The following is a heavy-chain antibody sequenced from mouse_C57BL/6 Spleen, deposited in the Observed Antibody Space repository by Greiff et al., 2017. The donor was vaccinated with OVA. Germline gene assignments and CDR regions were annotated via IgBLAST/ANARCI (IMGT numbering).Heavy chain of an antibody. CDR1: GYSITSGYY. CDR2: ISYDGSN. J-gene: IGHJ3*01. V-gene: IGHV3-6*01. CDR3: ARDRGRWFAY. D-gene: IGHD3-1*01. Sequence: EVQLQQSGPGLVKPSQSLSLTCSVTGYSITSGYYWNWIRQFPGNKLEWMGYISYDGSNNYNPSLKNRISITRDTSKNQFFLKLNSVTTEDTATYYCARDRGRWFAYWGQGTLVTVSA.